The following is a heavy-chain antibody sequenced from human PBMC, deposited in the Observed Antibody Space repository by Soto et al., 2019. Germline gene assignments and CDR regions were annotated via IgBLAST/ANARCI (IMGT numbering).Heavy chain of an antibody. Sequence: QVQLVQSGAEVKKPGSSVKVSCKASGGTFTDYTITWVRQAPGQGLEWMGRIIPVLDLSNYAQKFQGRVTITADKSTTPSHQELNGLTSEDTAVYYCSKKLGTRAVDLWGPGNLGTVSS. D-gene: IGHD1-7*01. V-gene: IGHV1-69*02. J-gene: IGHJ2*01. CDR1: GGTFTDYT. CDR3: SKKLGTRAVDL. CDR2: IIPVLDLS.